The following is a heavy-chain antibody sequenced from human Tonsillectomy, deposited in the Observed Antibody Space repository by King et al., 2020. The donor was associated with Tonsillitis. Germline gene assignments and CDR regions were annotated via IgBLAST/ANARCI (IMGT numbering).Heavy chain of an antibody. Sequence: VQLVESGGGLVQPGGSLRLSCAASGFTFSSYWMTWVRQAPGKGLEWVANIKLDGSEKYYADSVKGRFTISRDNAKNSLYLQMNSLRAEDTAVYYCAREISGWVHGRVGVYLDYWGQGTLVTVSS. D-gene: IGHD6-19*01. J-gene: IGHJ4*02. CDR3: AREISGWVHGRVGVYLDY. V-gene: IGHV3-7*03. CDR1: GFTFSSYW. CDR2: IKLDGSEK.